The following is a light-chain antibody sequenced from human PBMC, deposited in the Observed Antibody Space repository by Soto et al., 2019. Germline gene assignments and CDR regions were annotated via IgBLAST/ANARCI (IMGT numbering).Light chain of an antibody. J-gene: IGLJ2*01. CDR3: SSYTSSSTSVV. CDR2: DVS. V-gene: IGLV2-11*01. Sequence: QSALTQPRSVSGSPGQSVTISCTGTSSDVGGYNYVSWYQQHPGKAPKLMIYDVSKRPSGVPDRFSGSKSGNTASLTISGLQAEDEGDYYCSSYTSSSTSVVFGGGTKLTVL. CDR1: SSDVGGYNY.